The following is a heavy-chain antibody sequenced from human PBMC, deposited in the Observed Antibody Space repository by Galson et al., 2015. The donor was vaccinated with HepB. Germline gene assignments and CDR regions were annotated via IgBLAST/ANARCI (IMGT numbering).Heavy chain of an antibody. CDR2: MNPNSGNT. V-gene: IGHV1-8*01. CDR1: GYTFTSYD. CDR3: ARVPWGELLRGGVVPFDP. J-gene: IGHJ5*02. Sequence: SVKVSCKASGYTFTSYDINWVRQATGQGLEWMGWMNPNSGNTGYAQKFQGRVTMTRNTSISTAYMELSSLRSEDTAVYYCARVPWGELLRGGVVPFDPWGQGTLVTVSS. D-gene: IGHD1-26*01.